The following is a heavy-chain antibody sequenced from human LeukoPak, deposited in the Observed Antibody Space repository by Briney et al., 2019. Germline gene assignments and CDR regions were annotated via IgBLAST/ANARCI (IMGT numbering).Heavy chain of an antibody. Sequence: GGSLRLSCAASGFTFSSYGMSWVRQAPGKGLEWVSTISNSDGSTYYADSVKGRFTISRDNSMNTLYLQMNSLRAEDTAVYYCAKDATTVTTQGDYWGQGTLVTVSS. J-gene: IGHJ4*02. V-gene: IGHV3-23*01. CDR3: AKDATTVTTQGDY. CDR2: ISNSDGST. D-gene: IGHD4-17*01. CDR1: GFTFSSYG.